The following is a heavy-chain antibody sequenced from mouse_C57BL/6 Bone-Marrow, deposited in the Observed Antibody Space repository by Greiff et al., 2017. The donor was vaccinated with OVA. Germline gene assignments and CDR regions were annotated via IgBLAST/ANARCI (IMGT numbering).Heavy chain of an antibody. CDR1: GFTFSSYT. CDR2: ISGGGGNT. D-gene: IGHD2-1*01. J-gene: IGHJ2*01. V-gene: IGHV5-9*01. CDR3: ARRIYGNYPFDY. Sequence: EVQGVESGGGLVKPGGSLKLSCAASGFTFSSYTMSWVRQTPEKRLEWVATISGGGGNTYYPDSVKGRFTISRDNAKNTLYLQMSSLRSEDTALYYCARRIYGNYPFDYWGQGTTLTVSS.